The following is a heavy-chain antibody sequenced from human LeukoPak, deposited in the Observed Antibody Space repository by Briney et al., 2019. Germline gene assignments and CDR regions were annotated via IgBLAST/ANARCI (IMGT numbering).Heavy chain of an antibody. CDR2: INHSGST. V-gene: IGHV4-34*01. Sequence: PSETLSLTCAVYGGSFSGYYWSWIRQPPGKGLEWIGEINHSGSTNYNPSLKSRVTISVDTSKNQFSLKLSSVTAADTAVYYCARNRPVRYFDWLPRPFDPWGQGTLVTVSS. CDR1: GGSFSGYY. D-gene: IGHD3-9*01. CDR3: ARNRPVRYFDWLPRPFDP. J-gene: IGHJ5*02.